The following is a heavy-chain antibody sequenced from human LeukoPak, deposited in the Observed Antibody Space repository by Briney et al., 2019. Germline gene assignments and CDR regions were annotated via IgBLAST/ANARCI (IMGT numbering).Heavy chain of an antibody. V-gene: IGHV4-59*08. Sequence: PSETLSLTCTVSGASISNSYWSWLRQPPGKGLEWIGYISYSGSTNYNPSLKSRVTISVDTSNKQLSLKMTSVTAADTAVYYCAGQYSGSYSYYVYWGQGTLVTVSS. J-gene: IGHJ4*02. CDR2: ISYSGST. D-gene: IGHD3-10*01. CDR1: GASISNSY. CDR3: AGQYSGSYSYYVY.